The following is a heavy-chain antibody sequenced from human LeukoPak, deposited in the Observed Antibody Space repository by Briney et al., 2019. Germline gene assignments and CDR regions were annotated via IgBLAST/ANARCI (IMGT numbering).Heavy chain of an antibody. CDR2: IYYSGST. V-gene: IGHV4-30-4*01. Sequence: PSQTLSLTCTVSGGSISSGDYYWSWLRQPPGKGLEWIGYIYYSGSTYYNPSLKSRVTISVDTSKNQFSLKLSSVTAADTAVYYCARTELLPNYYYYYGMDVWGQGTTVTVPS. D-gene: IGHD2-15*01. CDR1: GGSISSGDYY. CDR3: ARTELLPNYYYYYGMDV. J-gene: IGHJ6*02.